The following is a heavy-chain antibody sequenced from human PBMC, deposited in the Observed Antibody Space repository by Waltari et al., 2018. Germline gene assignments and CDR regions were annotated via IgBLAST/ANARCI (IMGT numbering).Heavy chain of an antibody. J-gene: IGHJ4*02. D-gene: IGHD1-1*01. Sequence: QVQLVQSGAEVKKPGASVKVSCKASGYTFTGYYMHWVRQAPGQGLEWMGWINPNRGGTNYAQKFQGRVTRTRDTSISTAYMELSRLRSDDTAVYYCARVRGRWEMATTYWGQGTLVTVSS. CDR1: GYTFTGYY. CDR3: ARVRGRWEMATTY. CDR2: INPNRGGT. V-gene: IGHV1-2*02.